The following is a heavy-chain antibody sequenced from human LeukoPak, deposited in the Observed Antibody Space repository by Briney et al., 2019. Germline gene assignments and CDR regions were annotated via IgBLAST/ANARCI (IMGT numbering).Heavy chain of an antibody. CDR3: AKGAPIVVVPLASWFDP. Sequence: TPGGSLRLSCAASGFTFSDYYMSWIRQAPGKGLEWVSYISSSGSTIYYADSVKGRFTISRDNAKNTLYLQMNSLRAEDTAVYYCAKGAPIVVVPLASWFDPWGQGTLVTVSS. CDR1: GFTFSDYY. J-gene: IGHJ5*02. V-gene: IGHV3-11*01. CDR2: ISSSGSTI. D-gene: IGHD2-2*01.